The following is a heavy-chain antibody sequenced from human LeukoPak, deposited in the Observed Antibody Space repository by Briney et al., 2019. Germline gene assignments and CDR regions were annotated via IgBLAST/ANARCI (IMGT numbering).Heavy chain of an antibody. CDR2: INPSGGIT. J-gene: IGHJ4*02. CDR3: ARERGGALDY. D-gene: IGHD3-10*01. CDR1: GYTFTSYY. V-gene: IGHV1-46*01. Sequence: ASVKVSCKASGYTFTSYYMHWVRQAPGQGLEWTGIINPSGGITNYAQKFQGRVTMTRDTSASTVYMELSSLRSEDTAVHYCARERGGALDYWGQGTLVTVSS.